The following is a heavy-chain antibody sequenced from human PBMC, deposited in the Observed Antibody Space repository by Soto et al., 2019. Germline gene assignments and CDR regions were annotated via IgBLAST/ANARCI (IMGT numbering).Heavy chain of an antibody. V-gene: IGHV1-2*02. CDR3: ARVMVVAYYFDY. CDR1: GYTFTGYY. D-gene: IGHD2-21*01. Sequence: GSVKVSCKASGYTFTGYYMHWVRQAPGQGLEWMGWINPNSGGTNYEQKFQGRVTMTRDTSISTAYMELSRLRSDDTAVYSCARVMVVAYYFDYWGQGTLVTVSS. CDR2: INPNSGGT. J-gene: IGHJ4*02.